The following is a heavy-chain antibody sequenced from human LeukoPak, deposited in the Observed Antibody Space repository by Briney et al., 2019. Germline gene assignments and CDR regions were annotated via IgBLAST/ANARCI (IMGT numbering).Heavy chain of an antibody. CDR1: GFTFSTFA. Sequence: PGGSLRLSCAASGFTFSTFAMIWVRQPPGKGLEWVSSIFPSGGEIHYADSVRGRFTISRDNSKSTLSLQMNSLRAEDTAIYYCAKAVGYCSGGSCQQFDYWGQGTLVTVSS. CDR2: IFPSGGEI. CDR3: AKAVGYCSGGSCQQFDY. J-gene: IGHJ4*02. V-gene: IGHV3-23*01. D-gene: IGHD2-15*01.